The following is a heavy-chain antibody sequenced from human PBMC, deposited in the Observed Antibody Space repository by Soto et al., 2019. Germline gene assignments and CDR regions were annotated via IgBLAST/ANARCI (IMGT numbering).Heavy chain of an antibody. J-gene: IGHJ4*02. CDR3: ARDEVWGTPRFYFRF. Sequence: VQLRESGGGVGQPGRSLRISCEASGFTFSSYGMHWVRQAPGKGLEWVAVIWQDGTTEEYAESVKGRFKISRDDSKKMVFLELNNLRAEDTAVYYCARDEVWGTPRFYFRFWGQGIRVTVSS. V-gene: IGHV3-33*01. D-gene: IGHD3-16*01. CDR1: GFTFSSYG. CDR2: IWQDGTTE.